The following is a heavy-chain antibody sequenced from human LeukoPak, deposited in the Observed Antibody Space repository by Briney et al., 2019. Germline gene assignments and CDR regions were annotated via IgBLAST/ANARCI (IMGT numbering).Heavy chain of an antibody. D-gene: IGHD3-10*01. Sequence: SETLSLTCTVSGYSISSGYYWGWIRQPPGKWLEWIGSIYHSGSTYYNASLKSRVTISVDTSKNQFSLKLSSVTAADTAVYYCARDDRDYYGSGCTFDIWGQGTMVTVSS. CDR1: GYSISSGYY. J-gene: IGHJ3*02. V-gene: IGHV4-38-2*02. CDR2: IYHSGST. CDR3: ARDDRDYYGSGCTFDI.